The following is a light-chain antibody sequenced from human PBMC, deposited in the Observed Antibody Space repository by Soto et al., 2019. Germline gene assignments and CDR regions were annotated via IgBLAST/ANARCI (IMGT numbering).Light chain of an antibody. CDR2: GKN. CDR1: RSNIGSNT. Sequence: QAVVTQPPSASGTPGQRVTISCSGSRSNIGSNTVNWYQQVPGTAPKLLIYGKNQRPSGVPDRFSASQSGTSASLAISGLQSEDEADYYCETWDDSLNGPVFGGGTKLTVL. J-gene: IGLJ3*02. CDR3: ETWDDSLNGPV. V-gene: IGLV1-44*01.